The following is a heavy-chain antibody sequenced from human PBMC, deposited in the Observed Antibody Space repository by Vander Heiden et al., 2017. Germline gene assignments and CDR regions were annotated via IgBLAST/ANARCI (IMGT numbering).Heavy chain of an antibody. Sequence: EVQMVQSGAEVRKPGESLMISCKASGYSFTTYPIGWVRQVPGKGLEWTGTISPGDSDTRYSPSFRGQVTISVDKSISTAYLQWNSLKASDTAIYYCARRTNTGTTAGGWYFDLWGRGTLVSVSS. D-gene: IGHD4-17*01. CDR1: GYSFTTYP. CDR2: ISPGDSDT. J-gene: IGHJ2*01. V-gene: IGHV5-51*01. CDR3: ARRTNTGTTAGGWYFDL.